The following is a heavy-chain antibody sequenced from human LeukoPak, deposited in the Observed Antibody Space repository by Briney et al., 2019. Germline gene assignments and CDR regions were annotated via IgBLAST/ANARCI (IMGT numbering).Heavy chain of an antibody. CDR2: LYYSGST. V-gene: IGHV4-39*01. D-gene: IGHD6-6*01. Sequence: SETLSLTCTVSGGSITSSSYYWGWIRQPPGKGLEWIGSLYYSGSTYYNPSLRSRVTISVDTSKNQFSLKLSSVTAADTAVYYCATIAASDAEYFQHWGQGTLVTVSS. CDR1: GGSITSSSYY. J-gene: IGHJ1*01. CDR3: ATIAASDAEYFQH.